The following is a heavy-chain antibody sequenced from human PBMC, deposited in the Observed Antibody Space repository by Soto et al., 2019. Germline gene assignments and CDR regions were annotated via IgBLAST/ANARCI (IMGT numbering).Heavy chain of an antibody. J-gene: IGHJ5*02. V-gene: IGHV4-39*01. CDR2: IYYSGST. D-gene: IGHD2-21*02. CDR3: ARHPSDFWFDP. Sequence: SETLSLTCTVSGGSISSSSYFWGWIRQPPGKGLEWIGSIYYSGSTYYNPSLKSRVTVSVDTSKNQFSLRLSSVTAADTAVYYCARHPSDFWFDPWGQGTLVTVSS. CDR1: GGSISSSSYF.